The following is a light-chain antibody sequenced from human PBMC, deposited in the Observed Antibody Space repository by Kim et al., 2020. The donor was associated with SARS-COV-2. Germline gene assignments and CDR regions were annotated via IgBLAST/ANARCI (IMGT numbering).Light chain of an antibody. Sequence: PGDRATLACRASQSVSSSYLAWYQQKPGQAPRLLIYGASSRATGIPDRFSGSGSGTDFTLTISRLEPEDFAVYYCQQSGSSPLTFGGGTKVDIK. CDR1: QSVSSSY. J-gene: IGKJ4*01. CDR3: QQSGSSPLT. CDR2: GAS. V-gene: IGKV3-20*01.